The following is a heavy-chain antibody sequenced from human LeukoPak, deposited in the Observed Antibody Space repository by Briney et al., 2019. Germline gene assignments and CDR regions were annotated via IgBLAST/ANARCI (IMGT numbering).Heavy chain of an antibody. V-gene: IGHV5-51*01. J-gene: IGHJ4*02. CDR1: GYGFTSYW. D-gene: IGHD3-22*01. CDR3: ARRYYYDSSGYSDY. CDR2: IYPGESDT. Sequence: GESLQISCKASGYGFTSYWIGWVRQMPGKGLEWMGSIYPGESDTRYSPSFQGQVTISADKSISTAYLQWSSLKASGTAMYYCARRYYYDSSGYSDYWGQGTLVTASS.